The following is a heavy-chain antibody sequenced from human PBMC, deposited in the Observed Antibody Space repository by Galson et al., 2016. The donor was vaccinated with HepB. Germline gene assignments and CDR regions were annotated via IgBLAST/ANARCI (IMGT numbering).Heavy chain of an antibody. D-gene: IGHD3-16*01. CDR3: ARSFWGKYETGYYHYALDV. Sequence: SVKVSCKASGGTFSRFAISWVRQAPGQGLEWMGGMIPMLATAHYAQRFQGRVTVSGDESTSTAYIELSSLRSDDTAVYYCARSFWGKYETGYYHYALDVWGQGTTVTVSS. CDR1: GGTFSRFA. V-gene: IGHV1-69*13. CDR2: MIPMLATA. J-gene: IGHJ6*02.